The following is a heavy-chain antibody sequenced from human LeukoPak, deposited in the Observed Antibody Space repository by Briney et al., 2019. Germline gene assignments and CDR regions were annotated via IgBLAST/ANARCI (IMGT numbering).Heavy chain of an antibody. Sequence: AASVKVSCKASGYTFSGYYMHWVRQAPGQGLEWMGWINPKSGGTNEAQKFQGRVTMTRDTSISTAYMELSRLRSDDTAVYYCATPSAAGIGFDYWGQGTLVTVSS. D-gene: IGHD6-13*01. CDR3: ATPSAAGIGFDY. J-gene: IGHJ4*02. CDR1: GYTFSGYY. V-gene: IGHV1-2*02. CDR2: INPKSGGT.